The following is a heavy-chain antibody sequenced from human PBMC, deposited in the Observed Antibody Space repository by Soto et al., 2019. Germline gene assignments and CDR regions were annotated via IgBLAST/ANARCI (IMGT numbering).Heavy chain of an antibody. V-gene: IGHV4-31*03. D-gene: IGHD3-16*02. J-gene: IGHJ6*02. CDR1: GADINSGGFT. CDR3: ATIGVSGYLDV. Sequence: PSETLSLTCSVSGADINSGGFTWTWIRQHAGKVLEWLCYISHSGSTDYNPSLKSRLSISRDTSNNHFSLTLTSVTAADAAVYYCATIGVSGYLDVWGQGTTVTVSS. CDR2: ISHSGST.